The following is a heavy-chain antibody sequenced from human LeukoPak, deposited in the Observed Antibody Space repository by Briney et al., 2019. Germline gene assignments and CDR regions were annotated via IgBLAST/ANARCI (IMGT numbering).Heavy chain of an antibody. CDR2: INHSGST. CDR3: ARGFTRRFDP. CDR1: CRSFSGYY. D-gene: IGHD1-14*01. Sequence: AETLSLTCALYCRSFSGYYWSWIRHPPGKGLEWIGEINHSGSTNYNPSLKSRVTISVDTSKNQFSLKLSSVTAADTAVYYCARGFTRRFDPWGQGTLVTVSS. V-gene: IGHV4-34*01. J-gene: IGHJ5*02.